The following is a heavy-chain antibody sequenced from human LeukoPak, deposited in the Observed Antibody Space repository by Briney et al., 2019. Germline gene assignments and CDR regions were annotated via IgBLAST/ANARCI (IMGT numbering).Heavy chain of an antibody. D-gene: IGHD3-10*01. CDR3: AKDRSRYGSGSDSFDY. CDR2: ISYDGSNK. J-gene: IGHJ4*02. Sequence: PGRSLRLSCAASGFTLSSYGMHWVRQAPGKGVEWVAVISYDGSNKYYADSVKGRFTISRDNSTNTLYRQRNSLRVEDTAVYYCAKDRSRYGSGSDSFDYWGQGTLVTVSS. V-gene: IGHV3-30*18. CDR1: GFTLSSYG.